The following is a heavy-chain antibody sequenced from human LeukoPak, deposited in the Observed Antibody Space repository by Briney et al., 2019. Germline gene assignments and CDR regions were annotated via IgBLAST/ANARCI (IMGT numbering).Heavy chain of an antibody. CDR3: ARLLHYYGSGSYYNAAGSWFDP. Sequence: GESLKISCKGSGYSFTSYWIGWVRQMPGKGLEWMGITYPGDSDTRYSPSFQGQVTISADKSISTAYLQWSSLKASDTAMYYCARLLHYYGSGSYYNAAGSWFDPWGQGTLVTVSS. CDR2: TYPGDSDT. J-gene: IGHJ5*02. CDR1: GYSFTSYW. V-gene: IGHV5-51*01. D-gene: IGHD3-10*01.